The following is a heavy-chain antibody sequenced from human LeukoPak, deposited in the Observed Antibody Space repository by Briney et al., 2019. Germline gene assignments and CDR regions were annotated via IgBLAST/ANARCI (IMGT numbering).Heavy chain of an antibody. J-gene: IGHJ4*02. Sequence: ASVKVSCKASGYTFTSYGISWVRQAPGQGLEWMGWISAYSGNTNYAEKLQGRVTMTRDTSTSTAYMELRSLRSDDTAVYYCARDWDPGYQPRADYYYGGNSFFHKGPDYWGQGTLVTVSS. CDR3: ARDWDPGYQPRADYYYGGNSFFHKGPDY. CDR1: GYTFTSYG. V-gene: IGHV1-18*01. D-gene: IGHD4-23*01. CDR2: ISAYSGNT.